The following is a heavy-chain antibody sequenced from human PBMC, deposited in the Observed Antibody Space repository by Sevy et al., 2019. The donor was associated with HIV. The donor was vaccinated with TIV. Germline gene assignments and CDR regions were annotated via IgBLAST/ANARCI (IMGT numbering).Heavy chain of an antibody. CDR3: ARGAYYYDSSGYYLPQSYYYGMDV. D-gene: IGHD3-22*01. J-gene: IGHJ6*02. V-gene: IGHV3-48*02. Sequence: GGSLSLSCAASGFTFSSYSMNWVRQAPGKGLEWVSYISSSSSTIYYADSVKGRFTISRDNAKNSLYLQMNSLRDEDTAVYYCARGAYYYDSSGYYLPQSYYYGMDVWGQGTTVTVSS. CDR1: GFTFSSYS. CDR2: ISSSSSTI.